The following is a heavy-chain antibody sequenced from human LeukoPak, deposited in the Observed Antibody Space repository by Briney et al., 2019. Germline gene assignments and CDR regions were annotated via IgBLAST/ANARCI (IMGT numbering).Heavy chain of an antibody. V-gene: IGHV3-23*01. CDR2: ISGSGLRT. Sequence: GGSLRLSCAASGFTFSNYAMSWVRQAPGKGLEWVSAISGSGLRTYYADSVKGRFTISRDISKNTLYLQMDSLRAEDTAVYYCAKDRVSMIVVVAFDIWGQGTMVTVSS. CDR3: AKDRVSMIVVVAFDI. D-gene: IGHD3-22*01. CDR1: GFTFSNYA. J-gene: IGHJ3*02.